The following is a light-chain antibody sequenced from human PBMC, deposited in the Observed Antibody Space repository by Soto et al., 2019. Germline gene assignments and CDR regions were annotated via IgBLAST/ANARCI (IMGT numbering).Light chain of an antibody. J-gene: IGLJ1*01. CDR3: ATWDDSLNGSGV. Sequence: QSVLTQPPSASGTPGQRVTISCAGSSSNIGGNSVTWYQQVPGTAPKLLIYSDNRRPSGVPDRFSGSKSGTSASLAISGLQSVDEADYYCATWDDSLNGSGVFGTGTKLTVL. CDR1: SSNIGGNS. V-gene: IGLV1-44*01. CDR2: SDN.